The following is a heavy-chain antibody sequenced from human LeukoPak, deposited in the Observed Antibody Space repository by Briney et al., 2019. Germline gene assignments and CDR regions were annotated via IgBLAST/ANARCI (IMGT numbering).Heavy chain of an antibody. V-gene: IGHV4-39*01. Sequence: SETQSLTCTVSGGSISSSSYYWGWIRQPPGKGLEWIGSIYYSGSTYYNPSLKSRVTISVDTSKNQFSLKLSSVTAADTAVYYCARGGHSSGWFEGNWFDPWGQGTLVTVSS. CDR3: ARGGHSSGWFEGNWFDP. CDR1: GGSISSSSYY. CDR2: IYYSGST. J-gene: IGHJ5*02. D-gene: IGHD6-19*01.